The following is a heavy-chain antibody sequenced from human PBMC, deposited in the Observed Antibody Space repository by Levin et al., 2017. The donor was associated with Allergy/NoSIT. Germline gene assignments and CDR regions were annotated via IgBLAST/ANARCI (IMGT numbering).Heavy chain of an antibody. V-gene: IGHV3-21*01. D-gene: IGHD6-19*01. J-gene: IGHJ3*02. CDR2: ISSSSSYI. CDR1: GFTFSSXS. CDR3: ARDRRGVEQWLRRDAFDI. Sequence: GGSLRLSCAASGFTFSSXSMNWVARVEGKGLEWVSSISSSSSYIYYADSVKGRFTISRDNAKNSLYLQMNSLRAEDTAVYYCARDRRGVEQWLRRDAFDIWGQGTMVTVSS.